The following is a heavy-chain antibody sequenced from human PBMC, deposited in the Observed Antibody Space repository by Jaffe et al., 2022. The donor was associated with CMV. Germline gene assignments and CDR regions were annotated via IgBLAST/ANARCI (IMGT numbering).Heavy chain of an antibody. J-gene: IGHJ6*02. D-gene: IGHD5-12*01. CDR3: ARDGDGYNLPYYYYGMDV. Sequence: QVQLQESGPGLVKPSETLSLTCTVSGGSVSSGSYYWSWIRQPPGKGLEWIGYIYYSGSTNYNPSLKSRVTISVDTSKNQFSLKLSSVTAADTAVYYCARDGDGYNLPYYYYGMDVWGQGTTVTVSS. CDR1: GGSVSSGSYY. CDR2: IYYSGST. V-gene: IGHV4-61*01.